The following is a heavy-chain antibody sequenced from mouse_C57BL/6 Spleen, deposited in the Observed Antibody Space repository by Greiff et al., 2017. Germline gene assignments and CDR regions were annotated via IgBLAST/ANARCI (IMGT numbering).Heavy chain of an antibody. Sequence: EVQLQQSGPELVKPGASVKMSCKASGYTFTDYNMHWVKQSHGKSLEWIGYINPNNGGTSYNQKFKGKATLTVNKSSSTAYMELRSLTSEDSAVYYCASSNYYGSRGYWGQGTTLTVSS. CDR1: GYTFTDYN. CDR3: ASSNYYGSRGY. J-gene: IGHJ2*01. V-gene: IGHV1-22*01. CDR2: INPNNGGT. D-gene: IGHD1-1*01.